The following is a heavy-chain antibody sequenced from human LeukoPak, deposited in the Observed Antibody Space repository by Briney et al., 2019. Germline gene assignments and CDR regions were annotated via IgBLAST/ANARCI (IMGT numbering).Heavy chain of an antibody. J-gene: IGHJ6*03. Sequence: PGGSLRLSCAASGFTFSDYYMSWIRQAPGKGLEWLSYISSSGSNIYYAHSVKGRFTISRDNAKNSLYLQMNSLRAEDTAVYYCARTGLDIVATIGVSAYSSSWYYYYYYYMDVWGKGTTVTVSS. CDR3: ARTGLDIVATIGVSAYSSSWYYYYYYYMDV. CDR1: GFTFSDYY. D-gene: IGHD5-12*01. V-gene: IGHV3-11*01. CDR2: ISSSGSNI.